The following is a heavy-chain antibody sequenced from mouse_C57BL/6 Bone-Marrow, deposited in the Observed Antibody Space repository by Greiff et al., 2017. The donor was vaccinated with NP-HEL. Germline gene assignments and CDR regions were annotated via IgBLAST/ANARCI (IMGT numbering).Heavy chain of an antibody. V-gene: IGHV5-16*01. CDR1: GFTFSDYY. Sequence: EVKLMESEGGLVQPGSSMKLSCTASGFTFSDYYMAWVRQVPEKGLEWVANINYDGSSTYYLDSLKSRFIISRDNAKNILYLQVSSLKSEDTATYYCARAHYYGSSYRFDYWGQGTTLTVSS. D-gene: IGHD1-1*01. CDR2: INYDGSST. CDR3: ARAHYYGSSYRFDY. J-gene: IGHJ2*01.